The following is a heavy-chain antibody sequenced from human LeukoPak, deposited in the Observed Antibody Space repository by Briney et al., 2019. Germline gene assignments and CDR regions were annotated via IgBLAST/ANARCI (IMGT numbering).Heavy chain of an antibody. CDR2: IYYSGST. CDR1: GGSISSSSYY. V-gene: IGHV4-39*07. D-gene: IGHD3-22*01. Sequence: SETLSLTCTVSGGSISSSSYYWGWIRQPPGKGLEWIGSIYYSGSTYYNPSLKSRVTISVDTSRNQFSLKLSSVTAADTAVYYCARDPGYYYDSSYFDYWGQGTLVTVSS. CDR3: ARDPGYYYDSSYFDY. J-gene: IGHJ4*02.